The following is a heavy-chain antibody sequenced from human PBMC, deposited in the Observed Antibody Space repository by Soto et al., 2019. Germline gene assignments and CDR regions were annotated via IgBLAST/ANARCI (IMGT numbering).Heavy chain of an antibody. J-gene: IGHJ4*02. D-gene: IGHD3-3*01. Sequence: SVKVSCKASGYTFTSYDINWVRQATGQGLEWMGWMNPNSGNTGYAQKFQGRVTMTRNTSISTAYMELSSLRSEDTAVYYCARAFVTIFGVVTLAFDYWGQGTLVTVSS. CDR2: MNPNSGNT. V-gene: IGHV1-8*01. CDR3: ARAFVTIFGVVTLAFDY. CDR1: GYTFTSYD.